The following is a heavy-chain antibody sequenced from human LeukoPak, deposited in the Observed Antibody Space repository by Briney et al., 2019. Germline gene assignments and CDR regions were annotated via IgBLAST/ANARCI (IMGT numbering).Heavy chain of an antibody. V-gene: IGHV1-18*01. CDR1: GHTFTSYG. D-gene: IGHD6-13*01. CDR3: ASAQEIAAAGSYFDY. Sequence: GASVKVSCKSSGHTFTSYGINWVRQAPGQGLEWMGWISVYNGNTYYAQKFQGRITMTTDTSTSTAYMDLRSLRSDDTAVYYCASAQEIAAAGSYFDYWGQGTLVTVSS. J-gene: IGHJ4*02. CDR2: ISVYNGNT.